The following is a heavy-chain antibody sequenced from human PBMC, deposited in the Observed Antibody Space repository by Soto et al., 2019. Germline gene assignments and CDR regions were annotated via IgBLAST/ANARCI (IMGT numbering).Heavy chain of an antibody. D-gene: IGHD2-21*01. CDR2: ISSSSSTI. Sequence: VQLVESGGGLVQPGGSLRLSCAASGFTFSSYSMNWVRQAPGKGLEWVSYISSSSSTIYYADSVKGRFTISRDNAKNSLYLQMNSLRAEDTAVYYCRTSVITYWYFDLWGRGTLVTVSS. CDR1: GFTFSSYS. CDR3: RTSVITYWYFDL. V-gene: IGHV3-48*01. J-gene: IGHJ2*01.